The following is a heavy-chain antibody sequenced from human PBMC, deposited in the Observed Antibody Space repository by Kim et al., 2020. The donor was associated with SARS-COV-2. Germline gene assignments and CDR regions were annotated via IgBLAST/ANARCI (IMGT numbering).Heavy chain of an antibody. D-gene: IGHD3-3*01. CDR2: IYTSGST. Sequence: SETLSLTCTVSGGSISSYYWSWIRQPAGKGLEWIGRIYTSGSTNYNPSLKSRVTMSVDTSKNQFSLKLSSVTAADTAVYYCARTELDFWSGYPIWGGFDYWGQGTLVTVSS. CDR3: ARTELDFWSGYPIWGGFDY. CDR1: GGSISSYY. J-gene: IGHJ4*02. V-gene: IGHV4-4*07.